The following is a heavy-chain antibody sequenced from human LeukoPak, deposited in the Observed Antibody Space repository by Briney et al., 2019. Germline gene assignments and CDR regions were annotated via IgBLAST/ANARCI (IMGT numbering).Heavy chain of an antibody. Sequence: RGSLRLSCAASGFTFSSYWMHWVRQAPGKGLVWVSRIHSDGSSRKYADSVGGRFTISRDNAKKTLYLQMNSLRAEDTAVYFCARDDAAPGIIFDYWGQGTLVTVSS. J-gene: IGHJ4*02. CDR2: IHSDGSSR. D-gene: IGHD6-13*01. V-gene: IGHV3-74*03. CDR3: ARDDAAPGIIFDY. CDR1: GFTFSSYW.